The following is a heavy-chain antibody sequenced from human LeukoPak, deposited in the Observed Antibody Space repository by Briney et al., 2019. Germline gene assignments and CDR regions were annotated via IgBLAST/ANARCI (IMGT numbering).Heavy chain of an antibody. D-gene: IGHD1-26*01. J-gene: IGHJ6*02. Sequence: ASVKVSCKVSGYTLTELSMHWVRQAPGKGLEWMGWISAYNGNTNYAQKLQGRVTMTTDTSTSTAYMELRSLRSDDTAVYYCARVELSGSRAGYYYGMDVWGQGTTVTVSS. CDR3: ARVELSGSRAGYYYGMDV. CDR1: GYTLTELS. V-gene: IGHV1-18*01. CDR2: ISAYNGNT.